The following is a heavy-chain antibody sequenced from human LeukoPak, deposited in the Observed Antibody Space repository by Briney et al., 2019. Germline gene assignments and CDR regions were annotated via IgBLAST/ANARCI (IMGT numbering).Heavy chain of an antibody. J-gene: IGHJ4*02. CDR1: GGSISSSNW. V-gene: IGHV4-4*02. CDR3: ARDRYYYDSSGYYYFDY. CDR2: IYHRGNT. Sequence: SETLSLTCAVSGGSISSSNWWNWVRQTPGKGLEWIGEIYHRGNTHYNPSLKSRVTMSVDTSTNQFSLRVNSVTAADTAVYYCARDRYYYDSSGYYYFDYWGQGTLVTVSS. D-gene: IGHD3-22*01.